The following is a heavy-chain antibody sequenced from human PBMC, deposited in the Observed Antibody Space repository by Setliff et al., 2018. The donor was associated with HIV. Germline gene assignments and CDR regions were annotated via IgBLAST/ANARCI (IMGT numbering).Heavy chain of an antibody. Sequence: PGGSLRLSCVVSGFTVSTKYMSWVRQAPGKGLEWVSILYPSGITNYAASVKGRFTISRDSSDTTVSLQMNSLRSEDTAIYYCARDRGTQHYSFDYWGQGTLV. D-gene: IGHD1-26*01. CDR2: LYPSGIT. J-gene: IGHJ4*02. V-gene: IGHV3-66*03. CDR3: ARDRGTQHYSFDY. CDR1: GFTVSTKY.